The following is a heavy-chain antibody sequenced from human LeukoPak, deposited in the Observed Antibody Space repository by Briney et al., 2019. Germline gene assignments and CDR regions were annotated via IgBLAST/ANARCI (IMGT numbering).Heavy chain of an antibody. J-gene: IGHJ4*02. CDR3: ARGQWKLPD. Sequence: SETLSLTCTVSRGSISGNNYYWGWIRQPPGRGLEWIGSIYYSESAYYHPSLKTRVTISLDTSKNNFPLKLSSVTAADTAVYYGARGQWKLPDWGQGTLVTVSS. V-gene: IGHV4-39*06. D-gene: IGHD1-26*01. CDR1: RGSISGNNYY. CDR2: IYYSESA.